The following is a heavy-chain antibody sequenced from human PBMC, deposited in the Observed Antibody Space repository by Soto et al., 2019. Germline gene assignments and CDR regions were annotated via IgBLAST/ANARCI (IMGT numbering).Heavy chain of an antibody. J-gene: IGHJ6*03. CDR2: IIPIFGTA. CDR1: GGTFSSYA. V-gene: IGHV1-69*13. CDR3: ARGEGSGTDYYYYYMDV. Sequence: ASVKVSCKASGGTFSSYAISWVRQAPGQGLEWMGWIIPIFGTANYAQKFQGRVTITADESTSTAYMELSSLRSDDTAVYYCARGEGSGTDYYYYYMDVWGKGTTVTVSS. D-gene: IGHD3-10*01.